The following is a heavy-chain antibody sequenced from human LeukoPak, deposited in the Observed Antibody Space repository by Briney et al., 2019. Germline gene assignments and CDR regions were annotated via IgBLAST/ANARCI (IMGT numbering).Heavy chain of an antibody. D-gene: IGHD6-19*01. CDR3: ARGPWRGYSSGWYFDY. Sequence: GGSLRLSCAASGFTFSSYEMNWVRQAPGKGLEWVSYISSSGSTIYYADSVKGRFTISRDNAKNSLYLQMNSLRAEDTAVYYCARGPWRGYSSGWYFDYWGQGTLVTVSS. CDR1: GFTFSSYE. V-gene: IGHV3-48*03. J-gene: IGHJ4*02. CDR2: ISSSGSTI.